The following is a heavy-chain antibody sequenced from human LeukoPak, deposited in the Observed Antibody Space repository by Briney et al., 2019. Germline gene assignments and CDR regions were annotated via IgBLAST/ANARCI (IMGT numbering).Heavy chain of an antibody. D-gene: IGHD4-17*01. V-gene: IGHV3-23*01. CDR2: ISISGDDT. Sequence: GGSLRLSCAASGFALSSHWMTWVRQAPGKGLEWLSAISISGDDTYYADSVKGRFTISRDNSKNTLYLQMNSLSADDTAMYYCANEIRPNDYWGQGTLVTVSS. J-gene: IGHJ4*02. CDR3: ANEIRPNDY. CDR1: GFALSSHW.